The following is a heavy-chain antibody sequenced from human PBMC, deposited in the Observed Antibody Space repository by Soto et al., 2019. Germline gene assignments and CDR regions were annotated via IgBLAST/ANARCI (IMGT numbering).Heavy chain of an antibody. CDR2: IYYSVST. CDR3: ASYSSGWYDVIY. Sequence: PSEPLSLTCTVSGGSVSSGSYYWSWIRQPPGKGLEWIGYIYYSVSTNYNPSLKSRVTISVDTSKNQFSLKVSSVTAADTAVYYCASYSSGWYDVIYWGQGTLVTVSS. CDR1: GGSVSSGSYY. V-gene: IGHV4-61*01. D-gene: IGHD6-19*01. J-gene: IGHJ4*02.